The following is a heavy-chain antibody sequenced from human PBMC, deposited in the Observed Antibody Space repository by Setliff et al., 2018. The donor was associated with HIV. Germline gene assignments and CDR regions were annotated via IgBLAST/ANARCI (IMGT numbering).Heavy chain of an antibody. CDR3: ARGPRPVDVDYYYMDV. CDR1: GDSISSGNYY. CDR2: IYSTGST. J-gene: IGHJ6*03. V-gene: IGHV4-61*02. Sequence: SETLSLTCTFSGDSISSGNYYWSWIRQPAGKGLEWIGRIYSTGSTNYNPSLKSRVTISSDTSKNQFSLKLTSVTAADTAVYYCARGPRPVDVDYYYMDVWGKGTTVTVSS.